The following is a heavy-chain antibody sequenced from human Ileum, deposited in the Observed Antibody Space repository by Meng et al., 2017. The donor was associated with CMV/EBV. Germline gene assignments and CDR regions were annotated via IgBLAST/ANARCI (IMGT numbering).Heavy chain of an antibody. CDR3: ARDRGPNTLDY. Sequence: GGSLRLSCAVSGFTFSTYWMTWVRQAPGKGLEWVVSMSHDGSEEYYLGSVRGRFTVSRDNAQDSVYLQMNSLRVEDTAIYYCARDRGPNTLDYWGQGTLVTVSS. V-gene: IGHV3-7*01. J-gene: IGHJ4*02. CDR2: MSHDGSEE. D-gene: IGHD2-8*01. CDR1: GFTFSTYW.